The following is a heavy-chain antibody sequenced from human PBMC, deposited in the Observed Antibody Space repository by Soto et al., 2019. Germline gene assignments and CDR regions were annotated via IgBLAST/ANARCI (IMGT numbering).Heavy chain of an antibody. CDR3: ARRKERSGPHYFDY. D-gene: IGHD6-25*01. V-gene: IGHV1-8*01. CDR2: MNPNTGNT. Sequence: EASVKVSCKASGDSFTKYDIHWVRQATGQGLEWMGWMNPNTGNTGFAQKFRGRVTLTRNTAISTAYMELSSLRSDDTAVYFCARRKERSGPHYFDYWGQGTLVTVSS. CDR1: GDSFTKYD. J-gene: IGHJ4*02.